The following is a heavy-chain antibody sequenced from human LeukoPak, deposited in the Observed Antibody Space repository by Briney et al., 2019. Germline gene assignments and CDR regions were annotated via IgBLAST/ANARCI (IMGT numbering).Heavy chain of an antibody. CDR2: INHSGST. V-gene: IGHV4-34*01. D-gene: IGHD6-19*01. J-gene: IGHJ4*02. Sequence: SETLSLTCAVYGGSFSGYYWSWIRQPPGKGLEWIGEINHSGSTNYNPSLKSRVTISVDTSKNQFSLKLSSVTAADTAVYYCARGTSGRYWGFGYWGQGTLVTVSS. CDR3: ARGTSGRYWGFGY. CDR1: GGSFSGYY.